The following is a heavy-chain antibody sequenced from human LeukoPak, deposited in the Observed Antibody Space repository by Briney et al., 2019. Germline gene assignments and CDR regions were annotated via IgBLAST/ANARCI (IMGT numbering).Heavy chain of an antibody. CDR1: GFTFSSYK. CDR2: ISSSGSTI. V-gene: IGHV3-48*03. J-gene: IGHJ2*01. CDR3: AKPSLTGWYFDL. Sequence: GGSLRLSCAASGFTFSSYKMNWVRQAPGKGLEWVSYISSSGSTIYYADSVKGRFTISRDNAKNSLYLQMNSLRAEDTALYYCAKPSLTGWYFDLWGRGTLVTVSS. D-gene: IGHD1-20*01.